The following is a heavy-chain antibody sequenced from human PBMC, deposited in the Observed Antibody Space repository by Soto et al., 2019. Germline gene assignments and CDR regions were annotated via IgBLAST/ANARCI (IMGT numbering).Heavy chain of an antibody. Sequence: QVQLVQSGAEVKKTGASVKVSCKASGYTFTSYAISWVRQAPGQGLEWMGWISAYTSNTNYAQKLQGRVTMTTDTSKSTAYMELRSLRSADTAVYYCARDAAAGLNDYWGQGTLVTVSS. V-gene: IGHV1-18*01. D-gene: IGHD6-13*01. CDR1: GYTFTSYA. CDR2: ISAYTSNT. J-gene: IGHJ4*02. CDR3: ARDAAAGLNDY.